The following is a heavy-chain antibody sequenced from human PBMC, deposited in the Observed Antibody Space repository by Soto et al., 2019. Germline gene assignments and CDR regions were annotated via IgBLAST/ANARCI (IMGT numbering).Heavy chain of an antibody. CDR3: ARDRGGFDS. Sequence: QVQLVQSGVEVKKPGASVKVSCKTSGYTFTNYGVSWVRQAPGQGLEWMGWISPYNGNTKYAQKFQGRVTLTADTSTNTANMDLRSLRSDDTAVYYGARDRGGFDSWGQGTLVTVSS. CDR2: ISPYNGNT. J-gene: IGHJ4*02. V-gene: IGHV1-18*01. CDR1: GYTFTNYG. D-gene: IGHD3-10*01.